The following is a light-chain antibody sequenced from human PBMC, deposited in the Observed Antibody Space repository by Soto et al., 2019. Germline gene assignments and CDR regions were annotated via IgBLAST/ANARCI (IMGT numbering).Light chain of an antibody. CDR2: DAS. CDR3: QQYKSRRT. J-gene: IGKJ1*01. Sequence: DIQMTQSPSTLSAPVGDRFTITFRASQSISSWLAWYQQKPGKAPKLLIYDASSLESGVPSRFSGSGSGTEFTLTISSLQPDDSATYYCQQYKSRRTFGQGTKVDI. V-gene: IGKV1-5*01. CDR1: QSISSW.